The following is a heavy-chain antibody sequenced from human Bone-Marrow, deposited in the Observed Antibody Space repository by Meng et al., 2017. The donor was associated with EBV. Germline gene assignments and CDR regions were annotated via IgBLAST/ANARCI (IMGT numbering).Heavy chain of an antibody. CDR2: MSYSSRTT. V-gene: IGHV4-39*06. CDR1: GASISSTTYY. Sequence: RLRLQWSGLGLVTPSEPLSLTCSVSGASISSTTYYWGWIRQSPGKGLEWIGSMSYSSRTTSYNASLKTRVSISIDPSKNQFSLRLQSVTAADTAVYYCATSYGYTSTYWGPGTLVTVFS. D-gene: IGHD5-18*01. J-gene: IGHJ4*02. CDR3: ATSYGYTSTY.